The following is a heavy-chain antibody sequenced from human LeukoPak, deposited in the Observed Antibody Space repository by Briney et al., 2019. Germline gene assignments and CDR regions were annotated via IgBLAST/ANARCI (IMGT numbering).Heavy chain of an antibody. V-gene: IGHV3-30*03. CDR1: GFTFSSYG. CDR2: ISYDGSNK. CDR3: ATDGRGSGSYSDFDY. J-gene: IGHJ4*02. D-gene: IGHD3-10*01. Sequence: GRSLRLSCAASGFTFSSYGMHWVRQAPGKGLEWVAVISYDGSNKYYADSVKGRFTISRDNSKNTLYLQMNSLRAEDTAVYYCATDGRGSGSYSDFDYWGQGTLVTVSS.